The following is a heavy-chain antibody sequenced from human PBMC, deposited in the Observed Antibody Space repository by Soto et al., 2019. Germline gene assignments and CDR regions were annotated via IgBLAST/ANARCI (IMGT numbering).Heavy chain of an antibody. CDR3: ARSPPYDFWSGYYSSYYYYGMDV. Sequence: PSETLSLTCTVSGGSISSYYWSWIRQPPGKGLEWIGYIYYSGSTNYNPSLKSRVTISVDTSKNQFSLKLSSVTAADTAVYYCARSPPYDFWSGYYSSYYYYGMDVWGQGTTVTVSS. V-gene: IGHV4-59*01. CDR1: GGSISSYY. J-gene: IGHJ6*02. D-gene: IGHD3-3*01. CDR2: IYYSGST.